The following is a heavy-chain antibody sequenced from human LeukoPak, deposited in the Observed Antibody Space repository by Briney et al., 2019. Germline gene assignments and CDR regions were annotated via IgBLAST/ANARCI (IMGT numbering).Heavy chain of an antibody. V-gene: IGHV3-53*04. CDR3: ARSGTGFYFDY. Sequence: QAGGSLRLSCAASGFTFSSYAMSWVRQAPGKGLEWVSVIYSGGSTYYADSVKGRFTISRHNSKNTLYLQMSSLRAEDTAVYYCARSGTGFYFDYWGQGTLVTVSS. CDR2: IYSGGST. D-gene: IGHD3-9*01. CDR1: GFTFSSYA. J-gene: IGHJ4*02.